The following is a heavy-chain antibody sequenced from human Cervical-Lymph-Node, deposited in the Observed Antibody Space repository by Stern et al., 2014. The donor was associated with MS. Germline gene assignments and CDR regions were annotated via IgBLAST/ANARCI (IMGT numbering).Heavy chain of an antibody. V-gene: IGHV3-33*01. CDR2: IWDDGRNK. CDR1: GFTFSSYG. D-gene: IGHD5-18*01. CDR3: VTGRGYMSGQPDFDY. J-gene: IGHJ4*02. Sequence: VQLVESGGGVVQPGRSLRLSCAASGFTFSSYGMHWVRQAPGTGLEWVAVIWDDGRNKYYADSVNGRFTISRDNSKNTLYLQMNSLRAEDTAVYYCVTGRGYMSGQPDFDYWGQGALVTVTS.